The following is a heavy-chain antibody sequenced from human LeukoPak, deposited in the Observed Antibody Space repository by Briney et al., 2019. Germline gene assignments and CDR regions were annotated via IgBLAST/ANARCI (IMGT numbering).Heavy chain of an antibody. CDR2: ISGSGDTT. CDR1: GFTFSSYT. J-gene: IGHJ4*02. Sequence: GGSLRLSCAASGFTFSSYTMTWVRQAPGEGLEWVSGISGSGDTTYYADSVKGRFTISRDNAKNSLYLQMNSLRAEDTAVYYCARVYYYDSSGYYRYYFDYWGQGTLVTVSS. CDR3: ARVYYYDSSGYYRYYFDY. D-gene: IGHD3-22*01. V-gene: IGHV3-23*01.